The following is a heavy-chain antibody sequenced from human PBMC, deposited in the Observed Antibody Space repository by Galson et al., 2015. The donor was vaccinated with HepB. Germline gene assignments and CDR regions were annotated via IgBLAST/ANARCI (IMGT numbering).Heavy chain of an antibody. V-gene: IGHV3-30*04. CDR1: GFTFSSYA. Sequence: SLRLSCAASGFTFSSYAMHWVRQAPGKGLEWVAVISYDGSNKYYADSVKGRFTISRDNSKNTLYLQMNSLRAEDTAVYYCARDGPDYDILTDIIGYFDLWGRGTLVTVSS. D-gene: IGHD3-9*01. J-gene: IGHJ2*01. CDR2: ISYDGSNK. CDR3: ARDGPDYDILTDIIGYFDL.